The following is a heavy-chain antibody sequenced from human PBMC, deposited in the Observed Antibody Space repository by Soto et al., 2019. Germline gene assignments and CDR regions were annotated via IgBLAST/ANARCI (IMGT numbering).Heavy chain of an antibody. CDR1: GFTFSSYG. J-gene: IGHJ6*02. V-gene: IGHV3-33*03. Sequence: GGSLRLSCAASGFTFSSYGMHWVRQAPGKGLEWVAVIWYDGSNKYYADSVKGRFTISRDNAKNTLYLQMNSLRAEDTALYYCARADYHNVYGMDVWGQGTTVTVSS. CDR3: ARADYHNVYGMDV. CDR2: IWYDGSNK. D-gene: IGHD4-17*01.